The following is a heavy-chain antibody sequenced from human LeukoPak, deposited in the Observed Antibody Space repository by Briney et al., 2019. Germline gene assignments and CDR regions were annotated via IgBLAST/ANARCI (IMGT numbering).Heavy chain of an antibody. CDR2: IKQDGSEK. CDR3: ARDTSQAEYYDSSGYHDY. J-gene: IGHJ4*02. Sequence: PGGSLRLSCAASGFTFSSYWMSWVRQAPGKGLEWVANIKQDGSEKYYVDSVKGRFTISRDNAKNSLYLQMNSLRAEDTAVYYCARDTSQAEYYDSSGYHDYWGQGTLVTVSS. CDR1: GFTFSSYW. D-gene: IGHD3-22*01. V-gene: IGHV3-7*01.